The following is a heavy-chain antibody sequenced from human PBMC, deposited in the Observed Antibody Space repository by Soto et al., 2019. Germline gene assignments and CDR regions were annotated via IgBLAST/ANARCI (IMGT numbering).Heavy chain of an antibody. CDR3: ARDGYSSSSVLDY. Sequence: GGSLRLSCAASGFTFSSYGMHWVRQAPGKGLEWVAVIWYDGSNKYYADSVKGRFTISRDNSKNTLYLQMNSLRAEDTAVYYCARDGYSSSSVLDYWGQGTLVTVSS. V-gene: IGHV3-33*01. CDR1: GFTFSSYG. CDR2: IWYDGSNK. D-gene: IGHD6-6*01. J-gene: IGHJ4*02.